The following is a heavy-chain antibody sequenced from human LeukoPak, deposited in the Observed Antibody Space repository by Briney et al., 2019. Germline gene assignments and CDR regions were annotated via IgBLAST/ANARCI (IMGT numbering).Heavy chain of an antibody. J-gene: IGHJ6*03. CDR1: GGSFSGYY. Sequence: PSETLSLTCAVYGGSFSGYYWSWIRQPPGKGLEWIGEINHSGSTNYNPSLKSRVTISVDTSKNQFSLKLSSVTAADTAVYCCARRGKMVQPTYYYYMDVWGKGTTVTVSS. D-gene: IGHD3-10*01. CDR3: ARRGKMVQPTYYYYMDV. V-gene: IGHV4-34*01. CDR2: INHSGST.